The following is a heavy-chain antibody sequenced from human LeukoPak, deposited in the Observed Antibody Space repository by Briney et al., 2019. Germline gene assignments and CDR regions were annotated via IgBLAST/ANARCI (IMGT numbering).Heavy chain of an antibody. D-gene: IGHD2-15*01. Sequence: ASVKVSCKASGYTFTSYYMHWVRQAPGQGPEWMGIINPSGGSTSYAQKFQGRVTMTRDMSTSTVYMELSSLRSEDTAVYYCARVRRYCSGGSCYFDYWGQGTLVTVSS. J-gene: IGHJ4*02. CDR2: INPSGGST. CDR1: GYTFTSYY. CDR3: ARVRRYCSGGSCYFDY. V-gene: IGHV1-46*01.